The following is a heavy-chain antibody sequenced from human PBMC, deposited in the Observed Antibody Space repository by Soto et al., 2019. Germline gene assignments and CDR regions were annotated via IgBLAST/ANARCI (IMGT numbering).Heavy chain of an antibody. CDR3: ARIRVAARRGGRDY. J-gene: IGHJ4*02. V-gene: IGHV4-61*01. Sequence: QVQLQETGPGLVKPSETLSLTCTVSGGSVSSGSYYWSWIRQPPGKGLEWIGYIYYSGSTNYNPSLKSRVTISVDTSKNQFSLKLSSVTAADTAVYYCARIRVAARRGGRDYWGQGTLVTVSS. CDR1: GGSVSSGSYY. D-gene: IGHD6-6*01. CDR2: IYYSGST.